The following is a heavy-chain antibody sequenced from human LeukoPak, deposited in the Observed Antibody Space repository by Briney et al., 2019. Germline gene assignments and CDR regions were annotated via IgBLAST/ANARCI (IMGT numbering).Heavy chain of an antibody. CDR1: GVSISDYY. Sequence: PSETLSLTCTVSGVSISDYYWSWIRQPPGKGLEWIGYIYYTGSTKYNPSLKSRVTISADTSKKQFSLKLSSVTAADTAVYYCARAGGQGPPLGLEYWGQGTLVT. D-gene: IGHD3-3*01. V-gene: IGHV4-59*13. CDR2: IYYTGST. CDR3: ARAGGQGPPLGLEY. J-gene: IGHJ4*02.